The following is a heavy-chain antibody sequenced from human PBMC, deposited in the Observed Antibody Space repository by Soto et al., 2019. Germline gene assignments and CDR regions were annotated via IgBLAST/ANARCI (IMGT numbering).Heavy chain of an antibody. Sequence: PSETLSLTCTVSGGSISSYYWSWIRQPPGKGLERIGYIYYSESTNYNPSLKSRVTISVDTSKNQFSLKLSSVTAADTAVYYCARIPSVEGDYVDYWGQGTLVTVSS. J-gene: IGHJ4*02. CDR3: ARIPSVEGDYVDY. CDR2: IYYSEST. V-gene: IGHV4-59*01. CDR1: GGSISSYY.